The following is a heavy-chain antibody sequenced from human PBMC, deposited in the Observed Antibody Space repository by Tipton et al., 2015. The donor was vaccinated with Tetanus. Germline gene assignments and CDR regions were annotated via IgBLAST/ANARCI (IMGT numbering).Heavy chain of an antibody. CDR3: ARDRHPYRISGAFRGNDALDI. Sequence: LRLSCTVSGGSISSDGAYWSWIRQHPGEGLEWIGYISNSGSTYYNPSLKSRVTISVDTSKNLFALRLASVTAADTAVYYCARDRHPYRISGAFRGNDALDIWGPGALVTVSS. J-gene: IGHJ3*02. CDR2: ISNSGST. V-gene: IGHV4-31*02. CDR1: GGSISSDGAY. D-gene: IGHD1-26*01.